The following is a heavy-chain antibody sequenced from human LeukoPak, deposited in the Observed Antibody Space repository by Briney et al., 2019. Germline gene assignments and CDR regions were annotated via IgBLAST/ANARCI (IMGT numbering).Heavy chain of an antibody. CDR2: ISRSSSYI. V-gene: IGHV3-21*01. D-gene: IGHD3-10*01. CDR1: GFTFSNYS. CDR3: ARQEITMVRGVRTSSFDY. Sequence: GGSLRLSCAASGFTFSNYSMNWVRQAPGKGLEWVSSISRSSSYIYYADSVKGRFTISRDNAKNSLYLQMNSLRAEDTAVYYCARQEITMVRGVRTSSFDYWGQGTLVTVSS. J-gene: IGHJ4*02.